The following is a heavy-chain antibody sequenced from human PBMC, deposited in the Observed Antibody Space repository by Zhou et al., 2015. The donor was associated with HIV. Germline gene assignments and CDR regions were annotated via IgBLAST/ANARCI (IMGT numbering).Heavy chain of an antibody. CDR2: IIPIFGTA. CDR1: GGTFSSYA. Sequence: QVQLVQSGAEVKKPGSSVKVSCKASGGTFSSYAISWVRQAPGQGLEWMGGIIPIFGTANYAQKFQGRVTITADESTSTAYMELSSLRSEDTAVYYCARDLYCSSTSCRIAAAGGQHWGQGTLVTVSS. J-gene: IGHJ1*01. D-gene: IGHD2-2*01. V-gene: IGHV1-69*01. CDR3: ARDLYCSSTSCRIAAAGGQH.